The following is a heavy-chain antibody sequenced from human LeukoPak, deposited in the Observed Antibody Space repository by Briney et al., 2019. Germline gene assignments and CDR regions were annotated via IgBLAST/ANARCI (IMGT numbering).Heavy chain of an antibody. J-gene: IGHJ4*02. CDR1: GLTFSTSG. CDR3: ATETNGRHYDY. CDR2: IGPTGSDR. V-gene: IGHV3-21*06. D-gene: IGHD1-14*01. Sequence: GGSLRLSCTASGLTFSTSGFNWVRQAPGKGLEWVASIGPTGSDRYHADSIKGRFTISKDNANNFLYLQMNSLRAEDTAVYYCATETNGRHYDYWGQGTLLTVSS.